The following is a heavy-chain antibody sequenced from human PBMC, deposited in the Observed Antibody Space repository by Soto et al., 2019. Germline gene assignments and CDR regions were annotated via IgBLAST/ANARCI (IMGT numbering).Heavy chain of an antibody. V-gene: IGHV4-59*01. CDR2: IHYNGNT. J-gene: IGHJ4*02. Sequence: SETLSLTCTVSGGSISSYFWSWIRQPPGKGLEWIGNIHYNGNTNYNPSLKSRVTMSVDTSKNHFSLKLISVTTADTAVYFCAREGNLGRWIQPLDSWGQGTLVTVSS. CDR3: AREGNLGRWIQPLDS. CDR1: GGSISSYF. D-gene: IGHD2-2*03.